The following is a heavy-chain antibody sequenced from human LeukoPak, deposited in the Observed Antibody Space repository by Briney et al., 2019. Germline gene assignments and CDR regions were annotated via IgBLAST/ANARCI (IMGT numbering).Heavy chain of an antibody. CDR3: ARSSEITIFGVVIKYYYYMDV. D-gene: IGHD3-3*01. V-gene: IGHV1-46*01. J-gene: IGHJ6*03. Sequence: GASVKVSCKASGYTFTSYYMHWVRQAPGQGLEWMGIINPSGGSTSYAQKFQGRVTMTRDMSTSTVYMELSSLRSEDTAVYYCARSSEITIFGVVIKYYYYMDVWGKGTTVTVSS. CDR2: INPSGGST. CDR1: GYTFTSYY.